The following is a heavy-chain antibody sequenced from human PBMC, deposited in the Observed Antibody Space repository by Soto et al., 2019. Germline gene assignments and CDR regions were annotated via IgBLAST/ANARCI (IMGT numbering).Heavy chain of an antibody. J-gene: IGHJ4*02. V-gene: IGHV4-30-4*01. CDR3: ATESGSTYGYFDH. D-gene: IGHD5-18*01. CDR1: GGSVTSDEDY. CDR2: ISNSGST. Sequence: SETLSLTCIVSGGSVTSDEDYWTWIRQSPGKGLEWIGYISNSGSTGYNPSLKTRLSMSVDRSKNQFTLRLTSVTAADTAVYFCATESGSTYGYFDHWGQGTQVTVSS.